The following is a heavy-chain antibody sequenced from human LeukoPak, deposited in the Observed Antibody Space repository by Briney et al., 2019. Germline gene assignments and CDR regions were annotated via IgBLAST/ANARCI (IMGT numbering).Heavy chain of an antibody. V-gene: IGHV3-21*01. CDR3: ARLIRGVAAPINWFDP. Sequence: GGSLRLSCAASGFTFSSYSMNWVRQAPGKGLEWVSSISSSSSYIYYADSVKGRFTIPRDNAKNSLYLQMNSLRAEDTAVYYCARLIRGVAAPINWFDPWGQGTLVTVSS. J-gene: IGHJ5*02. CDR1: GFTFSSYS. D-gene: IGHD6-6*01. CDR2: ISSSSSYI.